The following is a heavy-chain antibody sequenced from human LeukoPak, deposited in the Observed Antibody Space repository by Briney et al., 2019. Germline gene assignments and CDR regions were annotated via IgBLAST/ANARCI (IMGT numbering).Heavy chain of an antibody. CDR2: ISGSGGST. CDR3: AKAAYWGSYRADAFDI. CDR1: GFTFSSYA. V-gene: IGHV3-23*01. Sequence: GGSLRLSCAASGFTFSSYAMSWVRQAPGKGLEWVSAISGSGGSTYYADSVKGRSTISRDNSKNTLYLQRNSLRAEDTAVYYCAKAAYWGSYRADAFDIWGQGTMVTVSS. J-gene: IGHJ3*02. D-gene: IGHD3-16*02.